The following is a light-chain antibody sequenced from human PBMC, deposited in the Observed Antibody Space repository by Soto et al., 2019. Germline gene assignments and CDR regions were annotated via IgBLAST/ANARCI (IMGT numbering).Light chain of an antibody. V-gene: IGLV2-14*01. CDR1: SSDVGGYNY. J-gene: IGLJ2*01. CDR2: DVS. Sequence: QSALTQPASVSGSPGQSITISCTGTSSDVGGYNYVSWYQQHPGKAPKLMIYDVSNRPSGVSNRFSGSKSGNTASLTISGRQAEDEADYYCSSYTNSRTEVFGGGTKLTVL. CDR3: SSYTNSRTEV.